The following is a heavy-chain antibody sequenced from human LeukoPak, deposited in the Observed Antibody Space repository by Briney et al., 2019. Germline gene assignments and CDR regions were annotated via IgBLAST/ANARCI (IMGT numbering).Heavy chain of an antibody. Sequence: KPSETLSLTCIVSSGSINNHYWSWIRQPPEKGLEWIGYIYNSWNTNYNPSLQSRVTISMDASRKQFSLNPTSVTAADTAVYYCARDQIGYGLDYWGQGTLVTVSS. CDR1: SGSINNHY. V-gene: IGHV4-59*11. D-gene: IGHD5-18*01. CDR3: ARDQIGYGLDY. J-gene: IGHJ4*02. CDR2: IYNSWNT.